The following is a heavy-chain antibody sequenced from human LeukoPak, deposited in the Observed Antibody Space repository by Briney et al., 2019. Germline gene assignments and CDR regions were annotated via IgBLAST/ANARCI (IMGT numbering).Heavy chain of an antibody. CDR2: IYYSGNT. D-gene: IGHD1-14*01. CDR1: GGSISSGAYF. J-gene: IGHJ4*01. Sequence: TLSLTCTVSGGSISSGAYFWSWIRQPPGKGLEWIGYIYYSGNTYSNPSLKSRLTISAVTSKNQFSLKLTSVTAADTAVYFCARGRSPNYFNLWGQKTQVT. CDR3: ARGRSPNYFNL. V-gene: IGHV4-31*03.